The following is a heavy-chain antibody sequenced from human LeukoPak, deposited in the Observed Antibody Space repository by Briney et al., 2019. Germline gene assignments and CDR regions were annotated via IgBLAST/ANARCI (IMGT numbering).Heavy chain of an antibody. CDR2: MNPNSGNT. J-gene: IGHJ5*02. Sequence: ASVKLSCKSSGYAFTTYDINWVRQPTGQGPEWMGWMNPNSGNTAYTQNFQGRVTMTRNTSISTAYMELSSLKSEDTAVYYCARGRGSGHKENWFDPWGQGTLVTVSS. CDR3: ARGRGSGHKENWFDP. D-gene: IGHD6-19*01. V-gene: IGHV1-8*01. CDR1: GYAFTTYD.